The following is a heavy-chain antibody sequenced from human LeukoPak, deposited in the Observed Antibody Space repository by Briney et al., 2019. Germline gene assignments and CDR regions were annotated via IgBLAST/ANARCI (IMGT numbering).Heavy chain of an antibody. CDR3: ARGYYYDSSGYRH. Sequence: GASVTVSCTASGYTFTNHGSTWVRQAPGQGLEWMGWISTYSGNTDGNTKYAQKLQGRVTMTTDTSTSTAYMELRSLRSDDAAVYYCARGYYYDSSGYRHWGQGTLVTVSS. D-gene: IGHD3-22*01. J-gene: IGHJ4*02. CDR1: GYTFTNHG. CDR2: ISTYSGNTDGNT. V-gene: IGHV1-18*01.